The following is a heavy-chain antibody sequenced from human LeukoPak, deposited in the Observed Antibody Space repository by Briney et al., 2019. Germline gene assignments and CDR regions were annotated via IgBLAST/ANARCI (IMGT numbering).Heavy chain of an antibody. Sequence: SETLSLTCAVSGGSISSSNWWSWVRQPPGKGLEWIGYIYYRGSTNYNPSLKSRVTISVDTSKNQFSLKLSSVTAADTAVYYCARADSDYDILTGYIPAPFDYWGQGTLVTVSS. V-gene: IGHV4-4*02. J-gene: IGHJ4*02. CDR3: ARADSDYDILTGYIPAPFDY. D-gene: IGHD3-9*01. CDR2: IYYRGST. CDR1: GGSISSSNW.